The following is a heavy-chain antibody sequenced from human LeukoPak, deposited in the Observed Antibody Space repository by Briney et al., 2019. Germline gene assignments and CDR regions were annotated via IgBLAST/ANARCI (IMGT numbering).Heavy chain of an antibody. CDR2: IQTSGST. CDR1: GVSISRSY. J-gene: IGHJ4*02. CDR3: AGDHQDYGANSALWY. D-gene: IGHD4-23*01. V-gene: IGHV4-4*07. Sequence: PSETLSLTCTVSGVSISRSYWSWIRQPAGKGLEWIGRIQTSGSTNYNPSLKSRIIMSVDTSKNQFSLKLTSVTAADTAVYYCAGDHQDYGANSALWYWGQGTLVTVSS.